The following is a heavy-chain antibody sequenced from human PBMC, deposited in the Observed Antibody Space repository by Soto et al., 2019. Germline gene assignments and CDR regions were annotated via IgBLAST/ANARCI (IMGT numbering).Heavy chain of an antibody. D-gene: IGHD3-10*01. CDR3: ARGVGFGYYYYHLDL. Sequence: KTSETLSLTCTVSGGSVSNISDYWSWVRQPPGKGLEWIGYIYYSGSADYNPSLGSRVTISLDTSKNQFALKLRSVTTADTAVYYCARGVGFGYYYYHLDLWGKGTTVTVSS. CDR2: IYYSGSA. CDR1: GGSVSNISDY. J-gene: IGHJ6*04. V-gene: IGHV4-61*01.